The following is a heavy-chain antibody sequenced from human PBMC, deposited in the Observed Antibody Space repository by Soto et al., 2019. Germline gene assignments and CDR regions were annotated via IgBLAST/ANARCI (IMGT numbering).Heavy chain of an antibody. Sequence: EVQLVESGGGLVKPGGSLRLSCAASGFTFSSYSMNWVRQAPGKGLEWVSTISSSSSYIYYADSVKGRFTISRDNAKNSLYLQMNSVRAEDTAVYYCARSECNSSSCYVVWFDPWGQGTLVTVSS. CDR3: ARSECNSSSCYVVWFDP. D-gene: IGHD2-2*01. CDR1: GFTFSSYS. J-gene: IGHJ5*02. V-gene: IGHV3-21*06. CDR2: ISSSSSYI.